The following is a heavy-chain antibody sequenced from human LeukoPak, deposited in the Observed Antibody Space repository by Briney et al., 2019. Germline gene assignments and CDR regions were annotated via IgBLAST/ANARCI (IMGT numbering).Heavy chain of an antibody. J-gene: IGHJ5*02. Sequence: SETLSLTCTVAGGSISSSSYYWGWLRQPPGKGLEWIGSMYYSGSTYYNPSLKSRVTICVDTSTNQFSLELSSVTAADTAVYYCAGGGGLSFITPINWFAPWGQGTLVTVSS. CDR2: MYYSGST. CDR3: AGGGGLSFITPINWFAP. CDR1: GGSISSSSYY. D-gene: IGHD3-16*02. V-gene: IGHV4-39*01.